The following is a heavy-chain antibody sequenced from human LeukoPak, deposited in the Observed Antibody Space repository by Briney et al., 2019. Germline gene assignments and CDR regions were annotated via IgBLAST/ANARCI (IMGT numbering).Heavy chain of an antibody. J-gene: IGHJ4*02. CDR3: AKNAGYSYGLYYFDY. D-gene: IGHD5-18*01. CDR1: GISLSRYW. V-gene: IGHV3-23*01. CDR2: LIAAGTTT. Sequence: GGSLRLSCAGSGISLSRYWMSWVRQVPGQGLEWVSSLIAAGTTTYYADSVKGRFTISRDNSKNTVQLQMDSLRAEDSAIYYCAKNAGYSYGLYYFDYWGQGTLVTVSS.